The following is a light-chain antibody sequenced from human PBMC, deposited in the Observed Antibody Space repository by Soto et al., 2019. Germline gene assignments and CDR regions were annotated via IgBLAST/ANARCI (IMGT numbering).Light chain of an antibody. V-gene: IGLV1-44*01. Sequence: QSVLTQPPSASGTPGQRVTISCSGSSSNIGTNTVIWYQQLPGAAPKLLIYSDNQWPSGVPDRFSGSKSGTSASLAISGLQSEDEADYYCAAWDVSLVVFGGGTKRTVL. CDR1: SSNIGTNT. CDR2: SDN. J-gene: IGLJ2*01. CDR3: AAWDVSLVV.